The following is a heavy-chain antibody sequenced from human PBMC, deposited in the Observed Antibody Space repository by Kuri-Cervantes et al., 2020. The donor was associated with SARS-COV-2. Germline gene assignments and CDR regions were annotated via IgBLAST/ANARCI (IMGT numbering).Heavy chain of an antibody. V-gene: IGHV3-21*01. CDR3: ARDIVVVPAAIHYYYGVDV. D-gene: IGHD2-2*02. Sequence: LSLTFAASGFTFSSYSMNWVRQAPGKGLEWVSSISSSSSYIYYADSVKGRFTISRDNAKNSLYLQMNSLRAEDTAVYYCARDIVVVPAAIHYYYGVDVWGQGTTVTVSS. CDR2: ISSSSSYI. J-gene: IGHJ6*02. CDR1: GFTFSSYS.